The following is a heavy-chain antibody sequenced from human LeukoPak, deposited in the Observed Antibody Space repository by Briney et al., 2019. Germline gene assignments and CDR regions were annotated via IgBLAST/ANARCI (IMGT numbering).Heavy chain of an antibody. Sequence: SVKVSCKASGGTFSSYAISWVRQAPGQGLDWMGGIIPIFGTANYAQKFQGRVTITADESTSTAYMELSSLRSEDTAVYYCACGRTYSFTVFDPWGQGTLVTVSS. D-gene: IGHD1-26*01. CDR2: IIPIFGTA. CDR3: ACGRTYSFTVFDP. CDR1: GGTFSSYA. V-gene: IGHV1-69*01. J-gene: IGHJ5*02.